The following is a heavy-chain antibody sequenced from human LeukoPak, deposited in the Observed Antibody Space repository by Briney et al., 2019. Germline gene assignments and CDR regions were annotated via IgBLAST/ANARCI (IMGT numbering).Heavy chain of an antibody. CDR2: INPSGGST. V-gene: IGHV1-46*01. Sequence: ASVKVSCEASGYTFTSYYMHWVRQAPGQGLEWMGIINPSGGSTSYAQKFQGRVTMTRDMSTSTVYMELSSLRSEDTAVYYCARGVGCSSTSCHASGNWFDPWGQGTLVTVSS. D-gene: IGHD2-2*01. J-gene: IGHJ5*02. CDR3: ARGVGCSSTSCHASGNWFDP. CDR1: GYTFTSYY.